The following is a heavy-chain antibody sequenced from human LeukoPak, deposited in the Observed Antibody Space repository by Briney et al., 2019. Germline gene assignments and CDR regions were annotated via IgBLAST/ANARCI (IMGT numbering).Heavy chain of an antibody. Sequence: PSETLSLTCAVSGYSISSGYYWGWIRQPPGKGLEWIGSIYHSGSTYYNPSLKSRVTISVDTSKNQFSLKLSSVTAADTAVYYCARGYLGSGWFDPWGQGTLVTVSS. CDR2: IYHSGST. J-gene: IGHJ5*02. D-gene: IGHD7-27*01. V-gene: IGHV4-38-2*01. CDR1: GYSISSGYY. CDR3: ARGYLGSGWFDP.